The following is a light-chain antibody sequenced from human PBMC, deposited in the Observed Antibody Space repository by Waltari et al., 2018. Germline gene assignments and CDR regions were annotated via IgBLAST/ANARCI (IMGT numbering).Light chain of an antibody. CDR3: NCRDINGENLD. CDR2: GHN. J-gene: IGLJ2*01. V-gene: IGLV3-19*01. Sequence: SSELTQDPAVSVALGQTVKITCQGDGLTRFYGSWYHQKPGQAPVLVVYGHNYRPSGISDRFSVSASGDTAILTITGAQAEDEGDYYCNCRDINGENLDFAGGTKLTVL. CDR1: GLTRFY.